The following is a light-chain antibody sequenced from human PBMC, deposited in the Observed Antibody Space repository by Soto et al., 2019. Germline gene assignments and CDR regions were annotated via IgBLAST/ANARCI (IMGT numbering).Light chain of an antibody. CDR2: VGTGGMEG. V-gene: IGLV9-49*01. CDR3: GADPGLGSKFLVV. J-gene: IGLJ2*01. Sequence: QSVLTQPPSASASLGASVTLTCTLSSGYNNYKVDWYQQRPGKGPRFVMRVGTGGMEGSKGDGIPDRFSVLGSGLNRFLTIKNIQEDDARDYYCGADPGLGSKFLVVLGGGTQLTVL. CDR1: SGYNNYK.